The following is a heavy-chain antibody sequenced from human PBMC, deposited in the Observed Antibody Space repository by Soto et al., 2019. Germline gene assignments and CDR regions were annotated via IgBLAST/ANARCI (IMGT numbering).Heavy chain of an antibody. J-gene: IGHJ4*02. CDR1: GFTFDDYA. CDR3: ARTTWGYGEPLDS. V-gene: IGHV3-9*01. CDR2: ISWNSDKA. Sequence: EVQLVESGGGLAQPGRSLRLSCATSGFTFDDYAMHWVRQAPGQGLEWVSGISWNSDKADYADSVKGRLTISRDNAKNSLFLQMNSLRGEDTAVYFCARTTWGYGEPLDSWGQGTPVTVSS. D-gene: IGHD5-12*01.